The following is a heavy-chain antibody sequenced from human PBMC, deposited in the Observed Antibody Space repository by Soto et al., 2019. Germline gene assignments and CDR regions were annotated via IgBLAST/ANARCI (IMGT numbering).Heavy chain of an antibody. J-gene: IGHJ4*02. D-gene: IGHD6-19*01. Sequence: GRSVRLSCAASGFTFSSYAMSWVRQAPVKGLEWVSAISGSGGSTYYADSVKGRFTISRDNSKNTLYLQMNSLRAEDTAVYYCAKRTGHIAVAGTFDYWGQGTLVTVSS. CDR1: GFTFSSYA. V-gene: IGHV3-23*01. CDR3: AKRTGHIAVAGTFDY. CDR2: ISGSGGST.